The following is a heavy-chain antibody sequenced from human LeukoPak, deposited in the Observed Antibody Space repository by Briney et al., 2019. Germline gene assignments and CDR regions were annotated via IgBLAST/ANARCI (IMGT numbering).Heavy chain of an antibody. CDR1: GYTFTSYY. J-gene: IGHJ6*02. CDR2: INPSGGST. CDR3: ARDRGQRTYYDFWSGYPIRYYGMDV. V-gene: IGHV1-46*01. D-gene: IGHD3-3*01. Sequence: ASVKVSCKASGYTFTSYYMHWVRQAPGQGLEWMGIINPSGGSTSYAQKFQGRVTMTRDTSTSTVYMELSSLRSEDTAVYYCARDRGQRTYYDFWSGYPIRYYGMDVWGQGTTVTVSS.